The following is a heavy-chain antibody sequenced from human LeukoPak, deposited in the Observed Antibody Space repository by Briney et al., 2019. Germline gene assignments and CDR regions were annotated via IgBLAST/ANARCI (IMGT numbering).Heavy chain of an antibody. J-gene: IGHJ4*02. CDR2: IYYTGGT. V-gene: IGHV4-39*07. CDR3: TGELAGTTVHY. Sequence: SETLSLTCTVSGGSISSRTYYWGWIRQPPGKGLEWIGSIYYTGGTYYNPSLKSRFSTSLDTSRNQFSLKLSSVTAADTAIYYCTGELAGTTVHYWGQGILVTVSS. D-gene: IGHD1-7*01. CDR1: GGSISSRTYY.